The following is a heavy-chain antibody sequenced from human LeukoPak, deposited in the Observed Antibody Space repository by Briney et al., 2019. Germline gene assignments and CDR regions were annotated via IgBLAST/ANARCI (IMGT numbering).Heavy chain of an antibody. CDR2: IIPIFGTA. D-gene: IGHD3-3*01. CDR3: ARVGPLGVVDY. Sequence: ASVTVSCKASGGTFSSYAISWVRQAPGQGLEWMGGIIPIFGTANYAQKFQGRVTITTDESTSTAYMELSSLRSEDTAVYYCARVGPLGVVDYWGQGTLVTVSS. CDR1: GGTFSSYA. V-gene: IGHV1-69*05. J-gene: IGHJ4*02.